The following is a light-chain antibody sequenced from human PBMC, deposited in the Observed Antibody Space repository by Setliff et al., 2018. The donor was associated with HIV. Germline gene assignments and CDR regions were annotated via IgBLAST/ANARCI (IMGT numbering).Light chain of an antibody. J-gene: IGLJ1*01. Sequence: QSALAQPASVSGSPGQSITIFCTGTSSDVGGYNYVSWYQHHPGKAPKLMIYDVSKRPSGVSYRFSGSKSGNTASLTISGLQAEDEADYYCSSYTSSTTYVFGPGTKVTVL. CDR2: DVS. CDR1: SSDVGGYNY. V-gene: IGLV2-14*03. CDR3: SSYTSSTTYV.